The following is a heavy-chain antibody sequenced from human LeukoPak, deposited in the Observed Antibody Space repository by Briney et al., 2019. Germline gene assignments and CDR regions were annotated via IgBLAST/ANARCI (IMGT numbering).Heavy chain of an antibody. J-gene: IGHJ4*02. CDR3: AKALTVYCGGDCYHPSYYFDY. CDR2: ISGSGGST. D-gene: IGHD2-21*02. V-gene: IGHV3-23*01. CDR1: GFTFSSYA. Sequence: GGSLRLSCAASGFTFSSYAMSWVRQAPGKGLERVSAISGSGGSTYYADSVKGRFTISRDNSKNTLYLQMNSLRAEDTAVYYCAKALTVYCGGDCYHPSYYFDYWGQGTLVTVSS.